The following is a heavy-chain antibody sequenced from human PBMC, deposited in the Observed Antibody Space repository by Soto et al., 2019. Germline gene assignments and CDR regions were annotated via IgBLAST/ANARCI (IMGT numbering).Heavy chain of an antibody. CDR2: IWYDGSNK. Sequence: GGSLRLSCAASGFTFSSYGMHWVRQAPGKGLEWVAVIWYDGSNKYYADSVKGRFTISRDNSKNTLYLQMNSLRAEDTAVYYCARGGGIAAAGFNYYYGMDVWGQGTTVTVSS. CDR1: GFTFSSYG. J-gene: IGHJ6*02. CDR3: ARGGGIAAAGFNYYYGMDV. V-gene: IGHV3-33*01. D-gene: IGHD6-13*01.